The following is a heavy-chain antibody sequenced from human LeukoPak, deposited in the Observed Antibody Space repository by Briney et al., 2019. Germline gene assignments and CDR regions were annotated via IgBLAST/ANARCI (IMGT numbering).Heavy chain of an antibody. D-gene: IGHD5-12*01. CDR3: ARFASIDYFDY. Sequence: GGSLRLSCAASGFTFSSYGMHWVRQAPGKGLEWVAVISYDGSNKYYADSVKGRFTISRDNSKNTLYLQMNSLRAEDTAVYYCARFASIDYFDYWGQGTLVTVSS. CDR1: GFTFSSYG. V-gene: IGHV3-30*03. CDR2: ISYDGSNK. J-gene: IGHJ4*02.